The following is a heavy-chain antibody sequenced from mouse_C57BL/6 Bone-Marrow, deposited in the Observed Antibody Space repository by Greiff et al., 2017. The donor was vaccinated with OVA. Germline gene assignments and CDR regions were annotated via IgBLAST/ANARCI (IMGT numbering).Heavy chain of an antibody. CDR2: ISDGGSYT. CDR1: GFTFSSYA. CDR3: ARTGSSGGRFAY. Sequence: EVQGVESGGGLVKPGGSLKLSCAASGFTFSSYAMSWVRQTPEKRLEWVATISDGGSYTYYPDNVKGRFTISRDNAKNNLYLQMSHLKSEDTAMYYCARTGSSGGRFAYWGQGTLVTVSA. V-gene: IGHV5-4*01. D-gene: IGHD3-2*02. J-gene: IGHJ3*01.